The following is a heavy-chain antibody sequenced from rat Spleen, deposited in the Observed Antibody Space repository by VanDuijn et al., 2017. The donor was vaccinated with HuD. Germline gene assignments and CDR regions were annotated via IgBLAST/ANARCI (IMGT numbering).Heavy chain of an antibody. CDR1: GFTFSDFY. CDR2: ISYDDRST. CDR3: TRGYVMDA. V-gene: IGHV5-29*01. Sequence: EVQLVESDGGLVQPGRSLKLSCAASGFTFSDFYMAWVRQAPTKGLEWVATISYDDRSTYYRDSVKGRFTLSRDNAKNTQSLQMDSLRSEDTAIYYCTRGYVMDAWGQGASVTVSS. J-gene: IGHJ4*01.